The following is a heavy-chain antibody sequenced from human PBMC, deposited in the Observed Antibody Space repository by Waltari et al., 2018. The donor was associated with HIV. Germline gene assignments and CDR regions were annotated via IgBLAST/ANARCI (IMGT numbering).Heavy chain of an antibody. J-gene: IGHJ4*02. CDR3: ARIYSSGWYEYFDY. D-gene: IGHD6-19*01. Sequence: EVQLVESGGGLVQPGGSLRLSCAASGCTFSSYWMHWVRQAPGKGLVWVSRISSDASSTSYADSVKGRFTISRDNAKNTLYLQMNSLRAEDTAVYYCARIYSSGWYEYFDYWGQGTLVTVSS. CDR1: GCTFSSYW. V-gene: IGHV3-74*01. CDR2: ISSDASST.